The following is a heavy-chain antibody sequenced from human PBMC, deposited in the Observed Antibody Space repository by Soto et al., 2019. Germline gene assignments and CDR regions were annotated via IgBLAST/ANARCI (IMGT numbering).Heavy chain of an antibody. CDR1: GFTFSSYG. CDR3: ANSVLLWFGGYYGMDG. J-gene: IGHJ6*02. Sequence: PGGSLRLSCAASGFTFSSYGMHWVRQAPGKGLEWVAVISYDGSNKYYADSVKGRFTISRDNSKNTLYLQMNSLRAEDTAVYYCANSVLLWFGGYYGMDGWGQGTTVTVSS. V-gene: IGHV3-30*18. D-gene: IGHD3-10*01. CDR2: ISYDGSNK.